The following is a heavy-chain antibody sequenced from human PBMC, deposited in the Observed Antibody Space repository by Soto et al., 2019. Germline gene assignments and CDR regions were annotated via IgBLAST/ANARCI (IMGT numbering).Heavy chain of an antibody. CDR2: ISSSGSTI. V-gene: IGHV3-11*01. J-gene: IGHJ4*02. D-gene: IGHD5-18*01. CDR1: GFTFSDYH. CDR3: ARVLMDTAMVRGYYFDY. Sequence: GGSLRLSCAASGFTFSDYHMSWIRQAPGKGLEWVSYISSSGSTIYYADSVKGRFTISRDNAKNSLYLQMNSLRAEDTAVYYCARVLMDTAMVRGYYFDYWGQGTLVTVSS.